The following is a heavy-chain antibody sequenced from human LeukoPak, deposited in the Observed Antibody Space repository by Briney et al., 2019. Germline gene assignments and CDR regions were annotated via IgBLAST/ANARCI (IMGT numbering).Heavy chain of an antibody. D-gene: IGHD3-10*01. Sequence: ASVKVSCKASGYTFTSYYMHWVRQAPGQGLEWMGIINPSGGSTSYAQKFQGRVTMTRDTSTSTVYMELSSLRFEDTAVYYCARHYYGSPDPYGMDVWGKGTTVTVSS. J-gene: IGHJ6*04. CDR1: GYTFTSYY. CDR2: INPSGGST. CDR3: ARHYYGSPDPYGMDV. V-gene: IGHV1-46*01.